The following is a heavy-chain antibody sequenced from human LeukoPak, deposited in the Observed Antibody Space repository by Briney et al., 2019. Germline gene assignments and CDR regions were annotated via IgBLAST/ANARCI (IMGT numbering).Heavy chain of an antibody. Sequence: GGSLRLSCAASGFTFSSYEMNWVRQAPGKGLEWVSFISSSSTYIYYTDSVKGRFTISRDNARNSLYLQMDNLRAEDTGVYYCARDFYDGFALDYWGQGTLVTVSS. CDR3: ARDFYDGFALDY. CDR1: GFTFSSYE. D-gene: IGHD2/OR15-2a*01. V-gene: IGHV3-21*03. J-gene: IGHJ4*02. CDR2: ISSSSTYI.